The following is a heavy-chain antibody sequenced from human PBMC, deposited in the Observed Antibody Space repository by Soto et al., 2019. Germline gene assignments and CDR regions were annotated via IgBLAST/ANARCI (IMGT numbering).Heavy chain of an antibody. CDR3: AKDSGYNYGYFRWFDP. Sequence: QVHLQESGPRLVKPSETLSLTCTVSGGSISNYYWSWIRQPPGRGLEWIGHIFYSGSTNYNPALKHRVTISVDTSKSQFSLKLSSVTAADTAVYYCAKDSGYNYGYFRWFDPWGQGTLVTVSS. D-gene: IGHD5-18*01. V-gene: IGHV4-59*01. CDR2: IFYSGST. J-gene: IGHJ5*02. CDR1: GGSISNYY.